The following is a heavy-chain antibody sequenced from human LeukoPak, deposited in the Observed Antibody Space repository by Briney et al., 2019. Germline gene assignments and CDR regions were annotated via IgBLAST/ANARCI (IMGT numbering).Heavy chain of an antibody. V-gene: IGHV3-53*01. CDR3: ARGLYYYDSSGYLYY. J-gene: IGHJ4*02. CDR1: GFTVSSNY. D-gene: IGHD3-22*01. Sequence: GGSLRLSCAASGFTVSSNYTSWVRQAPGKGLEWVSVIYSGGSTYYADSVKGRFTISRDNSKNTLYLQMNSLRAEDTAVYYCARGLYYYDSSGYLYYWGQGTLVTVSS. CDR2: IYSGGST.